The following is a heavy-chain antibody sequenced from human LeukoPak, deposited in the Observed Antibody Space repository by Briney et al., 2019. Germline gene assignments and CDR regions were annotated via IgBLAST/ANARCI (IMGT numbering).Heavy chain of an antibody. J-gene: IGHJ6*03. CDR1: GGTFSSYA. CDR3: ARGGSYLPNYYYYYMDV. Sequence: GASVTVSCKASGGTFSSYAISWVRQAPGQGLEWMGGIIPIFGTANYAQKFQGRVTITTDESTSTAYMELSSLRSEETAVYYCARGGSYLPNYYYYYMDVRGKGTTVTVSS. CDR2: IIPIFGTA. V-gene: IGHV1-69*05. D-gene: IGHD1-26*01.